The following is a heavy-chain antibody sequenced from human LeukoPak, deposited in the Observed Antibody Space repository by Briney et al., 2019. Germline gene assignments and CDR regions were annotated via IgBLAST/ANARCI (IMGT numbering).Heavy chain of an antibody. D-gene: IGHD6-19*01. CDR2: NSAYNGNT. CDR3: ARNAQSSGWYYFDY. Sequence: ASVKVSCKTSGYTFTNYGISWMRQAPGQGLEWMGWNSAYNGNTNYAQRFQGRVTMTTDTSTSTAYMELMSLRSDDTAVYYCARNAQSSGWYYFDYWGQGTLVTVSS. CDR1: GYTFTNYG. J-gene: IGHJ4*02. V-gene: IGHV1-18*01.